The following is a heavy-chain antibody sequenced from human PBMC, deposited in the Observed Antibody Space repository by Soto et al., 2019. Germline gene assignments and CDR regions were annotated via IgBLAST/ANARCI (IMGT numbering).Heavy chain of an antibody. V-gene: IGHV3-23*01. CDR1: GFTFSDFG. CDR3: AALDKTSNYVQY. CDR2: ISDSGFDT. D-gene: IGHD4-4*01. J-gene: IGHJ1*01. Sequence: PGGSLRLSCAASGFTFSDFGMSWVRQAPGKGLEWVSGISDSGFDTYPADSVKGRFSISRDNSRNTLFLQMNSLRVEDTAIYFCAALDKTSNYVQYWGQGTQVTVSS.